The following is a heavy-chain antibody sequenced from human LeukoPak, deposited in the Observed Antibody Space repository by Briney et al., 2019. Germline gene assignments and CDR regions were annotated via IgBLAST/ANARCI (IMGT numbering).Heavy chain of an antibody. CDR3: AKARSGYDYQVEY. D-gene: IGHD3-22*01. V-gene: IGHV3-23*01. CDR1: GFTFSSYA. J-gene: IGHJ4*02. CDR2: ISGSGGGT. Sequence: GGSLRLSCAASGFTFSSYAMSWVRQAPGKGLEWVSAISGSGGGTYYADSVKGRFTISRDNSKNTLYLEMNNLRAEDTAVYYCAKARSGYDYQVEYWGQGTLVTVSS.